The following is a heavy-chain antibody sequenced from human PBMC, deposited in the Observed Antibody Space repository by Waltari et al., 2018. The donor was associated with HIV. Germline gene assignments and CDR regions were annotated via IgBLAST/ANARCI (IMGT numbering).Heavy chain of an antibody. CDR3: AKSYEWELPSFFDY. CDR1: GFTFDDYA. Sequence: EVQLVESGGGLVQPGRSLRLSCAASGFTFDDYAMHWVRHAPGKGLEWVSGISWNSGSIGYADSVKGRFTISRDNAKNSLYLQMNSLRAEDTALYYCAKSYEWELPSFFDYWGQGTLVTVSS. D-gene: IGHD1-26*01. V-gene: IGHV3-9*01. CDR2: ISWNSGSI. J-gene: IGHJ4*02.